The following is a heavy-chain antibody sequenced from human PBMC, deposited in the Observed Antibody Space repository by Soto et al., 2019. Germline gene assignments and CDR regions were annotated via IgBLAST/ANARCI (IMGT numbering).Heavy chain of an antibody. V-gene: IGHV3-23*01. Sequence: GGSLRLSCAASGFTFSNFAMNWVRQAPGKGLEWVSAISGSGGSTYYADSVKGRFTISRDNSKNTLYLQMNSLRAEDTAVYYCARELDGIDVWGQGTTVTVSS. CDR2: ISGSGGST. J-gene: IGHJ6*02. CDR1: GFTFSNFA. CDR3: ARELDGIDV.